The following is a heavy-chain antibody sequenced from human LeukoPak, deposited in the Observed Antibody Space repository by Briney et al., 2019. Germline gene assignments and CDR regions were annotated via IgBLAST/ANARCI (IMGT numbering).Heavy chain of an antibody. CDR3: ARDFQVGATRSVDY. CDR1: GYTFTSYG. D-gene: IGHD1-26*01. Sequence: GASVTVSFTASGYTFTSYGISWVRQAPGQGLEWMGWISAYNGNTNYAQKLQGRVTMTTDTSTSTAYMELRSLRSDDTAVYYCARDFQVGATRSVDYWGQGTLVTVSS. J-gene: IGHJ4*02. V-gene: IGHV1-18*01. CDR2: ISAYNGNT.